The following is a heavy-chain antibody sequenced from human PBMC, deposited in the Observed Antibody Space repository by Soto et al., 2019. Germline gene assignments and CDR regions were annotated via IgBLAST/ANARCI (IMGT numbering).Heavy chain of an antibody. CDR2: IYYSGST. CDR3: ASGPSFYYDSSGYSRGAFDI. CDR1: GGSISSSSYY. V-gene: IGHV4-39*01. J-gene: IGHJ3*02. Sequence: QLQLQESGPGLVKPSETLSLTCTVSGGSISSSSYYWGWIRQPPGKGLEWIGSIYYSGSTYYNPYLKSRVTISVDTSKNQFSLKLSSVTAADTAVYYCASGPSFYYDSSGYSRGAFDIWGQGTMVTVSS. D-gene: IGHD3-22*01.